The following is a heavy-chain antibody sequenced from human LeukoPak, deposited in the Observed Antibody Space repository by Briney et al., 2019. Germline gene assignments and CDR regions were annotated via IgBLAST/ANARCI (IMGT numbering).Heavy chain of an antibody. Sequence: SETLSLTCTVSGGSISNYYWSWIRQPAGKGLEWIGRIHTSGSTNYNPSLKSRITMSVDTSKNQFSLKLSSVTGADTAIYYCARGTERDRLRWIGYYFDYWGQGSLVTVSS. CDR2: IHTSGST. D-gene: IGHD4-23*01. J-gene: IGHJ4*02. CDR1: GGSISNYY. CDR3: ARGTERDRLRWIGYYFDY. V-gene: IGHV4-4*07.